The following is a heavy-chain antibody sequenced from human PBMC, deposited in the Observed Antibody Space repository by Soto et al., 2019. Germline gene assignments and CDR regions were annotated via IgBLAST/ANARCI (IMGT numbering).Heavy chain of an antibody. D-gene: IGHD3-3*01. CDR2: IWHDGSNK. J-gene: IGHJ6*02. CDR3: ARDTSDFWNGYRIYYNMDV. Sequence: GGSLRLSCAASGFTFNSYAMHWVRQAPGKGLEWVAAIWHDGSNKYYADSVKGRFTISRDNPKNTLYLQMIRLRVEDTAVYYCARDTSDFWNGYRIYYNMDVWGQGTPVTVSS. V-gene: IGHV3-33*01. CDR1: GFTFNSYA.